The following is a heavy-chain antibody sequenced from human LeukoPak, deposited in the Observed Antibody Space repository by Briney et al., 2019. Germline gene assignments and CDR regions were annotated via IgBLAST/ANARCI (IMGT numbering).Heavy chain of an antibody. CDR1: GFTFSSYA. V-gene: IGHV3-30-3*01. CDR3: AREDRFWSGLDY. CDR2: ISYDGSNK. Sequence: GGSLRLSCAASGFTFSSYAMHWVRQAPGKGLEWVAVISYDGSNKYYADSVKGRFTISRDNSKNTLYLQMNSLRAEDTAVYYCAREDRFWSGLDYWGQGTLVTVSS. D-gene: IGHD3-3*01. J-gene: IGHJ4*02.